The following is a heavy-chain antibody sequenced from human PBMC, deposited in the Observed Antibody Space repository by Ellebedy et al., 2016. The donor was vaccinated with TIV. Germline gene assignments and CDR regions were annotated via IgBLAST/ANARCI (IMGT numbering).Heavy chain of an antibody. CDR3: ATFRNLDAFDI. Sequence: SETLSLTCTVSAYSISSGYYWVWIRHPPGKGLEGIGSFYHSGSTYYNPSLKRRVTISVDRSKNQLSLKLSSVTAADTAVYYCATFRNLDAFDIWGQGTMVTVSS. J-gene: IGHJ3*02. CDR1: AYSISSGYY. CDR2: FYHSGST. V-gene: IGHV4-38-2*02.